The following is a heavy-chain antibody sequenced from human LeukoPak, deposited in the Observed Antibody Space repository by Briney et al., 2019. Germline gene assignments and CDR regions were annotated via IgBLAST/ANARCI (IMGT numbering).Heavy chain of an antibody. D-gene: IGHD3-3*01. Sequence: SVKVSCKASGGTFSSYAISWVRQAPGQGLEWMGGIIPIFGTANYAQKFQGRVTITADKSTSTAYMELSSLRSEDTAVYYCASGVWSGSYYYMDVWGKGTTVTVSS. CDR2: IIPIFGTA. V-gene: IGHV1-69*06. J-gene: IGHJ6*03. CDR3: ASGVWSGSYYYMDV. CDR1: GGTFSSYA.